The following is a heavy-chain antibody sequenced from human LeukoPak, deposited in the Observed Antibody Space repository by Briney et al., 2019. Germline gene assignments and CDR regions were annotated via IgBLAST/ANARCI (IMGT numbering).Heavy chain of an antibody. CDR1: GASISSYY. CDR3: ARENPSGYYNRPIDY. CDR2: IYYSGSI. V-gene: IGHV4-59*01. J-gene: IGHJ4*02. Sequence: SETLSLTCTVSGASISSYYWSWIRQPPGKGPEWIGDIYYSGSIKYNPSLKSRVTMSVDTSKNQFSLKLSSVTAADTAIYYCARENPSGYYNRPIDYWGQGTLVTVSS. D-gene: IGHD3-22*01.